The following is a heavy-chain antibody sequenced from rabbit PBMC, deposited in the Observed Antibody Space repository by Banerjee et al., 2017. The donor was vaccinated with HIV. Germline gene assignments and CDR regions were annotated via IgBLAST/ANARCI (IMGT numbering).Heavy chain of an antibody. V-gene: IGHV1S45*01. CDR2: INSSRRNV. D-gene: IGHD4-1*01. Sequence: QEQLEESGGELVKPEGSLKLSCTASGFDFSSYGIGWVRQAPGKGLEWIGCINSSRRNVVYASWATGRFSISKTSSTTVTLQMTSLTAADTATYFCARDLAGVTGWTFTLCGQGPLVTVS. J-gene: IGHJ4*01. CDR1: GFDFSSYG. CDR3: ARDLAGVTGWTFTL.